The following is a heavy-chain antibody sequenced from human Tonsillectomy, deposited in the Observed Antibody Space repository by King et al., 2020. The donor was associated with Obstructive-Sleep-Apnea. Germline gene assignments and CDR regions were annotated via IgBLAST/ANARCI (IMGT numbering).Heavy chain of an antibody. D-gene: IGHD2-15*01. CDR3: ARSGMHCSGGSCYYLLAEKH. CDR1: GGSISSGDYY. Sequence: QLQESGPGLVKPSQTLSLTCTVSGGSISSGDYYWSWIRQPPGKGLEWIGHIYYSGSTYYNPSLKSRVSISVDTSKNQFSLKLSSVTAADTAVSYCARSGMHCSGGSCYYLLAEKHWGQGTLVTVSS. CDR2: IYYSGST. V-gene: IGHV4-30-4*01. J-gene: IGHJ1*01.